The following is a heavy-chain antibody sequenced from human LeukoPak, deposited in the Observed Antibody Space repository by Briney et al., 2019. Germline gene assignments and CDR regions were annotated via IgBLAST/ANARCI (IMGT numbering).Heavy chain of an antibody. J-gene: IGHJ6*02. CDR1: GFTFGNYW. CDR2: ISSSSSYI. CDR3: ARGSHYDFWSGPLGSYYGMDV. V-gene: IGHV3-21*01. Sequence: GGSLRLSCAASGFTFGNYWMNWVRQAPGKGLEWVSSISSSSSYIYYADSVKGRFTISRDNAKNSLYLQMNSLRAEGTAVYYCARGSHYDFWSGPLGSYYGMDVWGQGTTVTVSS. D-gene: IGHD3-3*01.